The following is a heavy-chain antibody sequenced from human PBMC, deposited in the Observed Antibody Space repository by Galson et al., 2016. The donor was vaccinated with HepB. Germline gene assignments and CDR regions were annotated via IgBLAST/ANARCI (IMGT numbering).Heavy chain of an antibody. Sequence: SLRLSCAASGFTFTNFAMNWVRQAPGKGVEWVSSIRVGGGGTFYADSVKGRFTISRDNSKNTLSLQMNSLRAEDTAVYYCAKCSNADYSTGWCHWFDPWGQGTLVTVSS. CDR3: AKCSNADYSTGWCHWFDP. V-gene: IGHV3-23*01. D-gene: IGHD6-19*01. CDR1: GFTFTNFA. J-gene: IGHJ5*02. CDR2: IRVGGGGT.